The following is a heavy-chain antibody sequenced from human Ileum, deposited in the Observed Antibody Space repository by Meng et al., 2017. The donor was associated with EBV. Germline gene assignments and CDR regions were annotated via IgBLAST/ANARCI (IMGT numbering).Heavy chain of an antibody. Sequence: QLQESGPGPGKPLXTLSLTCVVSGGSISSSYWWTWVRQSPGKGLEWIGEMYHSGTTNYNPSLKSRVTISMGKSNNQLSLKLNSVTAADTAVYYCATQESRDGHNPYWGQGTLVTVSS. CDR1: GGSISSSYW. CDR3: ATQESRDGHNPY. V-gene: IGHV4-4*02. CDR2: MYHSGTT. D-gene: IGHD5-24*01. J-gene: IGHJ4*02.